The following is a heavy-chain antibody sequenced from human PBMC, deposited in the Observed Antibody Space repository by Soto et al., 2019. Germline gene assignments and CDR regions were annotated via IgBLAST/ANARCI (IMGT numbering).Heavy chain of an antibody. D-gene: IGHD3-9*01. CDR3: ARGLRYFDWLPTPDYYYYMDV. Sequence: SQTLSLTCAISGDSVSSNSAAWNWIRQSPSRGLEWLGRTYYRSKWYNDYAVSVESRITINPDTSKNQFSLRLNSVTPEDTAVYYCARGLRYFDWLPTPDYYYYMDVWGKGTTVTVSS. CDR2: TYYRSKWYN. V-gene: IGHV6-1*01. CDR1: GDSVSSNSAA. J-gene: IGHJ6*03.